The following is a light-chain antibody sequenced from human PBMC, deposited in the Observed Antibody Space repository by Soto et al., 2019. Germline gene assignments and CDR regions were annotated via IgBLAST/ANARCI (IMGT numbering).Light chain of an antibody. CDR3: QQYSRSPRT. CDR2: GAS. J-gene: IGKJ1*01. Sequence: EIVLTQSPGTLSLSPGERATLSCRASQSVSSSYLAWYQQKPGQAPRLLIYGASSRATGIPDRFSGSGSGTDFTLTISRLEPEDFAVYYCQQYSRSPRTFGQVTKG. CDR1: QSVSSSY. V-gene: IGKV3-20*01.